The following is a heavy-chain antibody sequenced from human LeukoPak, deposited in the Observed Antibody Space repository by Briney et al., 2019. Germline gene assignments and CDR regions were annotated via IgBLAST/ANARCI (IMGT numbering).Heavy chain of an antibody. CDR3: ARDRDYGDYRDAFDI. V-gene: IGHV3-21*01. J-gene: IGHJ3*02. Sequence: GGSLRLSCAASGFTFSSYSMNWVRQAPGKGLEWVSSISSSSSYIYYADSVKGRFTISRDNAKKSLYLQMNSLRAEDTAVYYCARDRDYGDYRDAFDIWGQGTMVTVSS. D-gene: IGHD4-17*01. CDR1: GFTFSSYS. CDR2: ISSSSSYI.